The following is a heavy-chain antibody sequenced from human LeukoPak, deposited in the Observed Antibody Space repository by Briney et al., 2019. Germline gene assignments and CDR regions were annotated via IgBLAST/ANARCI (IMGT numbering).Heavy chain of an antibody. Sequence: SETLSLTCAVYGGSFSGYYWSWIRQPPGKGLEWIGEINHSGSTNYNPSLKSRVTISVDTSKNQFSLRLSSVAAADTAVFYCAASIAAAGRLGVFDIWGQGTMVTVSS. CDR1: GGSFSGYY. J-gene: IGHJ3*02. V-gene: IGHV4-34*01. CDR2: INHSGST. CDR3: AASIAAAGRLGVFDI. D-gene: IGHD6-13*01.